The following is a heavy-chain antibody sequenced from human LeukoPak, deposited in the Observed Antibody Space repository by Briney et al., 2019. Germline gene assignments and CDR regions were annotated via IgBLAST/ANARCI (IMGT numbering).Heavy chain of an antibody. J-gene: IGHJ6*02. CDR1: GFTFSSYA. Sequence: PGGSLRLSCAASGFTFSSYAMSWVRQAPGKGLEWVSAISGSGGSTYYADSVKGRFTISRDNSKNTLYLQMNSLRAEDTAVYYCAKGIRSSSPYYYYGMDVWGQGTTVTVS. V-gene: IGHV3-23*01. D-gene: IGHD6-6*01. CDR3: AKGIRSSSPYYYYGMDV. CDR2: ISGSGGST.